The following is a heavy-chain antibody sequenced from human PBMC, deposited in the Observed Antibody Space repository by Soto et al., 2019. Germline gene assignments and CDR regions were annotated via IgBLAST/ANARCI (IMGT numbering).Heavy chain of an antibody. CDR3: AKGPQLLRYFDWLLSPFDY. CDR2: ISGSGGST. Sequence: GGSLRLSCAASGFTFSSYAMSWVRQAPGKGLEWVSAISGSGGSTYYADSVKGRFTISRDNSQNTLYLQMNSLRAEDTAVYYCAKGPQLLRYFDWLLSPFDYWGQGTLVTVSS. D-gene: IGHD3-9*01. V-gene: IGHV3-23*01. J-gene: IGHJ4*02. CDR1: GFTFSSYA.